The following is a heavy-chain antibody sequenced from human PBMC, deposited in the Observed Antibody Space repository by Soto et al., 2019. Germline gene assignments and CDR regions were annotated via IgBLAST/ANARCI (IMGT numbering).Heavy chain of an antibody. CDR1: GGSISSHY. D-gene: IGHD6-13*01. CDR3: ARGAAAGRSDY. CDR2: MYYSGSP. Sequence: PSETLSLTCSVSGGSISSHYWSWIRQPPGQGLEWIAYMYYSGSPNYNPSLKSRVTISVDTSKNQFSLNLSFVTAADTAVYYCARGAAAGRSDYWGQGTLVTVSS. J-gene: IGHJ4*02. V-gene: IGHV4-59*11.